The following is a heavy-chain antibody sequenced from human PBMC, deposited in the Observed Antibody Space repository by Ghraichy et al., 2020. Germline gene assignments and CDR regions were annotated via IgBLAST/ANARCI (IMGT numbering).Heavy chain of an antibody. CDR3: ARDPVTMIVVVTGGYFDY. CDR2: ISYDGSNK. D-gene: IGHD3-22*01. CDR1: GFTFSSYA. J-gene: IGHJ4*02. V-gene: IGHV3-30*04. Sequence: GGSLRLSCAASGFTFSSYAMHWVRQAPGKGLEWVAVISYDGSNKYYADSVKGRFTISRDNSKNTLYLQMNSLRAEDTAVYYCARDPVTMIVVVTGGYFDYWGQGTLVTVSS.